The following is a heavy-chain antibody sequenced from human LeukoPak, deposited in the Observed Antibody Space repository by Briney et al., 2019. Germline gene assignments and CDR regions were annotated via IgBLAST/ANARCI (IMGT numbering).Heavy chain of an antibody. CDR2: VSAYNGIT. Sequence: GASVKVSCKASGYTFTSYGISWVRQAPGQGLEWMGWVSAYNGITNYAQKLQGRVTMTTDTSTSTAYMELRSLRSDDTAVYYCARDTYYSDSSGYFDYWGQGTLVTVSS. V-gene: IGHV1-18*01. J-gene: IGHJ4*02. D-gene: IGHD3-22*01. CDR3: ARDTYYSDSSGYFDY. CDR1: GYTFTSYG.